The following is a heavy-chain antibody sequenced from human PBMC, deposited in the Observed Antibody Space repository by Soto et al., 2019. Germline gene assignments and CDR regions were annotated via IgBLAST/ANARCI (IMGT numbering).Heavy chain of an antibody. CDR1: GYTFTSYD. D-gene: IGHD2-15*01. J-gene: IGHJ4*02. CDR2: MNPNSGNT. Sequence: ASVKVSCKASGYTFTSYDINWVRQATGQGLEWMGWMNPNSGNTGYAQKFQGRVTMTRNTSISTAYMELSSLRSEDTAVYYCARVIDESNIVVVVAATPDYWGQGTLVTVSS. V-gene: IGHV1-8*01. CDR3: ARVIDESNIVVVVAATPDY.